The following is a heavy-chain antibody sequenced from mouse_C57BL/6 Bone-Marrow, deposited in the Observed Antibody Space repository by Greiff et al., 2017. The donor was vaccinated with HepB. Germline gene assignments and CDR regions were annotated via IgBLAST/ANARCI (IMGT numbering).Heavy chain of an antibody. CDR2: INTGGTYT. CDR3: ARDRFDYYFDY. V-gene: IGHV5-6*02. Sequence: DVMLVESGGDLVKPGGSLKLSCVASGFNFSTSGMSWVRQTPDKRLEWVATINTGGTYTYYLDSVKGRFTISKDTARSTLFLQMSSLKSEDTGIYYCARDRFDYYFDYWRQGTTLTVSS. CDR1: GFNFSTSG. J-gene: IGHJ2*01. D-gene: IGHD2-14*01.